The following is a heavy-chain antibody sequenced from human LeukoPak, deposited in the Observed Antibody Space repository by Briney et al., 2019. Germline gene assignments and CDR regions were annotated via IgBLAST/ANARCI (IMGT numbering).Heavy chain of an antibody. CDR1: YY. V-gene: IGHV4-34*01. CDR2: INHSGST. CDR3: ARSPSIDIVVVPAAIGPLFDY. D-gene: IGHD2-2*02. Sequence: YYXSWIRQPPGKGLEWXGEINHSGSTNYNPSLKSRVTISVDTSKNQFSLKLSSVTAADTAVYYCARSPSIDIVVVPAAIGPLFDYWGQGTLVTVSS. J-gene: IGHJ4*02.